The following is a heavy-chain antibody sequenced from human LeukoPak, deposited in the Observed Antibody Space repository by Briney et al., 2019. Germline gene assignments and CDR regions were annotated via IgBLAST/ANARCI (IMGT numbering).Heavy chain of an antibody. CDR3: AKDLGPNYYYSMDV. CDR2: ISWEGGST. CDR1: GFTFDDYV. V-gene: IGHV3-43*01. J-gene: IGHJ6*02. D-gene: IGHD7-27*01. Sequence: GGSLRLSCAASGFTFDDYVMHWVRQVPGKGLEWVSLISWEGGSTFYADSVRGRFTISRDNSKNSLYLQMNSLRTEDTALYYCAKDLGPNYYYSMDVWGQGTTVTVSS.